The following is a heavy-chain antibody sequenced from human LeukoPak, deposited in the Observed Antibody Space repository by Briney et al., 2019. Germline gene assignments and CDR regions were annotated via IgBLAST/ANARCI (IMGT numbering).Heavy chain of an antibody. Sequence: PGGSLRLSCAASGFTFSSYEMNWVRQAPGKGLEWVSYISSSGSTIYYADSVKGRFTISRDNAKNSLYLQMNSLRAEDTAVYYCARGRYHGMDVWGQGTTVTVSS. CDR2: ISSSGSTI. CDR1: GFTFSSYE. CDR3: ARGRYHGMDV. V-gene: IGHV3-48*03. J-gene: IGHJ6*02.